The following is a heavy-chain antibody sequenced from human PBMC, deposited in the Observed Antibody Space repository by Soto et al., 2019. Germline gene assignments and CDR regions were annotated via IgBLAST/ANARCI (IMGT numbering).Heavy chain of an antibody. D-gene: IGHD2-2*01. CDR1: GFTFSSYG. CDR3: ARDIVVVPPAPYGMDV. J-gene: IGHJ6*02. CDR2: ISYDGSNK. V-gene: IGHV3-30*03. Sequence: SLRLSCAASGFTFSSYGMHWVRQAPGKGLEWVAVISYDGSNKYYADSEKGRFTISRDNSKNTLYLQMNSLRAEDTAVYYCARDIVVVPPAPYGMDVWGQGTTVTVSS.